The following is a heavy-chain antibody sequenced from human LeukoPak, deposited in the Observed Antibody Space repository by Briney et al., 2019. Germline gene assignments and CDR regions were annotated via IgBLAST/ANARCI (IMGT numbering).Heavy chain of an antibody. V-gene: IGHV5-51*01. CDR1: GYSFTSYW. Sequence: GESLKISCKGSGYSFTSYWIGWVRQMPGKGLEWMGIIYPDDSDTRYSPSFQGQVTISADKSISTAYLQWSSLKASDTAMYYCAREPDHCSSTSCYNQNYYYYGMDVWGQGTTVTVSS. D-gene: IGHD2-2*02. CDR3: AREPDHCSSTSCYNQNYYYYGMDV. CDR2: IYPDDSDT. J-gene: IGHJ6*02.